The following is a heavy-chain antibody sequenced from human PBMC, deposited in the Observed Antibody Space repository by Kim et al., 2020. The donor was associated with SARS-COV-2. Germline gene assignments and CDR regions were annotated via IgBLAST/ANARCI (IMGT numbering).Heavy chain of an antibody. J-gene: IGHJ6*02. CDR2: ISYDGSNK. V-gene: IGHV3-30*18. CDR1: GFTFSSYG. CDR3: AKADYYDSSGYYKQPLYGMDV. D-gene: IGHD3-22*01. Sequence: GGSLRLSCAASGFTFSSYGMHWVRQAPGKGLEWVAVISYDGSNKYYADSVKGRFTISRDNSKNTLYLQMNSLRAEDTAVYYCAKADYYDSSGYYKQPLYGMDVWGQGTTVTVSS.